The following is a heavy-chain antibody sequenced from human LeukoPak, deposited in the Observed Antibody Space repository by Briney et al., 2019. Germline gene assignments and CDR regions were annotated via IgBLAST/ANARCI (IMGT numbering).Heavy chain of an antibody. CDR2: ISGSGGST. Sequence: GGPLRLSCAASGFTFSSYAMSWVRQAPGKGLEWVSAISGSGGSTYYADSVKGRFTISRDNSKNTLYLQMNSLRAEDTAVYYCAKMEEQLNDAFDIWGQGTMVTVSS. D-gene: IGHD6-6*01. V-gene: IGHV3-23*01. J-gene: IGHJ3*02. CDR3: AKMEEQLNDAFDI. CDR1: GFTFSSYA.